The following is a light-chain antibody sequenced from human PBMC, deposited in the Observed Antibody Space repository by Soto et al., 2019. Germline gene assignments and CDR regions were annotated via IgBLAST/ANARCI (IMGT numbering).Light chain of an antibody. J-gene: IGKJ4*01. Sequence: SVLTQHTSTLSLSPGERSTLSCRASQSVSSYLAWYQQKPGQAPRLLIYDASNRATGIPARFSGSGSGTDFTLTISSLEPEDFAVYYCQQRSNWPPTFGGGTNVDI. CDR2: DAS. V-gene: IGKV3-11*01. CDR1: QSVSSY. CDR3: QQRSNWPPT.